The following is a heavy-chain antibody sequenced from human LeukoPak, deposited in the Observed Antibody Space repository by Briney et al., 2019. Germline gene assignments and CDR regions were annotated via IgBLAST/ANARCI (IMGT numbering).Heavy chain of an antibody. CDR2: IYYSGST. J-gene: IGHJ5*02. D-gene: IGHD3-10*01. V-gene: IGHV4-39*01. CDR3: ARNARPMVRGVKAFDP. Sequence: SETLSLTCTVSGGSISSSSYYWGWIRQPPGKGLEWIGSIYYSGSTYYNPSLKIRVTISVDTSKNQFSLNLSSVTAADTAVYYWARNARPMVRGVKAFDPWGQGTLVTVSS. CDR1: GGSISSSSYY.